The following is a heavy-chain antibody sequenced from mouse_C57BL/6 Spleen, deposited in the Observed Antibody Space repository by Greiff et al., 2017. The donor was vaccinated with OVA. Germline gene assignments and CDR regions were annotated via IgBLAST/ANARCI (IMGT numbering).Heavy chain of an antibody. CDR1: GYAFSSYW. CDR2: IYPGDGDT. V-gene: IGHV1-80*01. J-gene: IGHJ2*01. Sequence: VQVVESGAELVKPGASVKISCKASGYAFSSYWMNWVKQRPGKGLEWIGQIYPGDGDTNYNGKFKGKATLTADKSSSTAYMQLSSLTSEDSAVYFCARSHDDGYYNYWGQGTTLTVSS. D-gene: IGHD2-3*01. CDR3: ARSHDDGYYNY.